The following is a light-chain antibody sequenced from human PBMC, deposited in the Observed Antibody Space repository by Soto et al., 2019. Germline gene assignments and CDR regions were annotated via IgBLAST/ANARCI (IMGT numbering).Light chain of an antibody. CDR1: QSVSSSY. Sequence: EIVLTQSPGTLSFSPGERATLSCRASQSVSSSYLAWYQKKPGQAPRLLIYGASSSATGIPDRFSGSGSRTDFTLTISRLEPEDFGVYYCQQDGSSPKLAFGGGTKVEIK. V-gene: IGKV3-20*01. J-gene: IGKJ4*01. CDR3: QQDGSSPKLA. CDR2: GAS.